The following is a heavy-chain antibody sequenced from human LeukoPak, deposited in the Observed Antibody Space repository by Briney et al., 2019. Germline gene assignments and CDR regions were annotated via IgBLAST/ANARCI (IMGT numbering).Heavy chain of an antibody. V-gene: IGHV3-43*01. D-gene: IGHD4-23*01. CDR2: ISWDGTNI. CDR1: GFTFDDYT. CDR3: VKDDDYGGNSAFDY. Sequence: GGSLRLSCAASGFTFDDYTMHWVRHAPGKGLEWVSLISWDGTNIYYADSVKGRFTISRDNSKNSLYLQMNSLTTEDTALYYCVKDDDYGGNSAFDYWGQGTLVTVSS. J-gene: IGHJ4*02.